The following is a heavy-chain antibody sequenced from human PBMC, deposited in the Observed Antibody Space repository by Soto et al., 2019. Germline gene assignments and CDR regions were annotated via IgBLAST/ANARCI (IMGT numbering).Heavy chain of an antibody. V-gene: IGHV1-3*05. CDR2: INAGNGNT. D-gene: IGHD2-21*01. Sequence: QVQLVQSGAEEKKPGASVKVSCKASGYTFTSYAMHWVRQAPGQRLEWMGWINAGNGNTKYSQKFQGRVTITRDTSASTAYMELSSLRSEDTAVYSWARAWVVVPAPDYWGRGTLVTVSS. CDR3: ARAWVVVPAPDY. CDR1: GYTFTSYA. J-gene: IGHJ4*02.